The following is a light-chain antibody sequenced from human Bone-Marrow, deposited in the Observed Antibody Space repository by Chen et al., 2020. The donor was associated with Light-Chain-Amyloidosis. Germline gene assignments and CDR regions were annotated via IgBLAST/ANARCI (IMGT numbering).Light chain of an antibody. CDR2: EVT. J-gene: IGLJ1*01. Sequence: QSALTHPASVSGSPGQSITISCTGNSSDVGGDNHVSWYQQHPDKAPKLMIYEVTNRPSWVPDRFSGSKSDNTASLTISGLQTEDEADYFCSSYTITNTLVFGSGTRVTVL. CDR1: SSDVGGDNH. V-gene: IGLV2-14*01. CDR3: SSYTITNTLV.